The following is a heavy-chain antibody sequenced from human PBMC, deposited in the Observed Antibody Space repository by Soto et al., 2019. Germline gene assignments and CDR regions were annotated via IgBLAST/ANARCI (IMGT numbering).Heavy chain of an antibody. CDR2: FYYSGST. J-gene: IGHJ3*01. CDR1: GGPISVTTYY. V-gene: IGHV4-39*01. CDR3: ARHRGGAYSYGFDAFAV. D-gene: IGHD5-18*01. Sequence: PSETLSLTCTDSGGPISVTTYYWGWIRQPPGKGLEWIGTFYYSGSTYYNPSLKSRVTISVDTSKNQFSLKLSSVTAADTAVYYCARHRGGAYSYGFDAFAVWGQGTMVTVSS.